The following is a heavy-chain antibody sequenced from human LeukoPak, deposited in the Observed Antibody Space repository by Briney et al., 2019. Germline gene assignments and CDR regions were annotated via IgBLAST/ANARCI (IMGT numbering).Heavy chain of an antibody. J-gene: IGHJ4*02. D-gene: IGHD1-26*01. V-gene: IGHV1-46*01. Sequence: ASVKVSCKASGYTFTSYYMHWVRQAPGQGLEWMGIINPSGGSTSYAQKFQGRVTMTRDTSTSTVYMELSSLRSEDTAVYYCARDWARYSGSYSYDEYYFDYWGQGTLLTVSS. CDR1: GYTFTSYY. CDR2: INPSGGST. CDR3: ARDWARYSGSYSYDEYYFDY.